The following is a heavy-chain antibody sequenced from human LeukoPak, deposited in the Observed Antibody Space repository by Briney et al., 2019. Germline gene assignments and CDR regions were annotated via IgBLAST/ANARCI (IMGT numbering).Heavy chain of an antibody. CDR1: GYTFTSYD. J-gene: IGHJ4*02. D-gene: IGHD3-22*01. CDR2: MNPNSGNT. CDR3: ARFDDSTEGYFDY. Sequence: GASVKVSCKASGYTFTSYDINWVRQATGQGLEWMGWMNPNSGNTGYAQKFQGRVTMTRNTSISTAYMELSSLRSEDTAVYYCARFDDSTEGYFDYWGQGTLVTVSS. V-gene: IGHV1-8*01.